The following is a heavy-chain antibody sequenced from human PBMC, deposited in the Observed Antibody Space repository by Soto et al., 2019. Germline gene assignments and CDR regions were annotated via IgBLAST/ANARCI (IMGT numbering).Heavy chain of an antibody. V-gene: IGHV1-46*01. CDR1: GYTFTSFY. Sequence: QMQLVQSGAEVKRPGASVRVSCKSSGYTFTSFYIHLVRQAPGHGLEWMGIIKPSGGITNFAQRFQGRVNMTRDMSPNTHYMELSSMKSDDTDVYYCASSPAFSSSWYGIPPDPSHGMDVWGQGTTVTVS. J-gene: IGHJ6*02. CDR3: ASSPAFSSSWYGIPPDPSHGMDV. D-gene: IGHD6-13*01. CDR2: IKPSGGIT.